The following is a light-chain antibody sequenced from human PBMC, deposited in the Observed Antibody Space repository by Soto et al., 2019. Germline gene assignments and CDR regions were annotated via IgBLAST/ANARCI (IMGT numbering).Light chain of an antibody. CDR3: HQYKSWWPIT. V-gene: IGKV3-15*01. J-gene: IGKJ5*01. Sequence: EIVLTQSPATLSVSPGERATLSCRASQNIDNKLVWYQQKPGQAPSLLLSNAVTRAPGIPARFSGSGFGTEFTLIISSLQPEEFAIYYCHQYKSWWPITFGQGTRLEI. CDR2: NAV. CDR1: QNIDNK.